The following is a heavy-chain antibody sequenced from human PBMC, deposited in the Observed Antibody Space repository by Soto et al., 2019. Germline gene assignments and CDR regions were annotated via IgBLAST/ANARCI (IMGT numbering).Heavy chain of an antibody. Sequence: SVTLSLTCSVSVVAMTHGGYSWSCIRQPQEQSLELIGYLGHLKTTYYITYFKSRHSLSIDRTRNPFSLILSSMNAADKAVYYCARGSGYDSFVIWGQAIQVNISS. CDR2: LGHLKTT. CDR1: VVAMTHGGYS. CDR3: ARGSGYDSFVI. V-gene: IGHV4-30-2*01. D-gene: IGHD3-22*01. J-gene: IGHJ4*02.